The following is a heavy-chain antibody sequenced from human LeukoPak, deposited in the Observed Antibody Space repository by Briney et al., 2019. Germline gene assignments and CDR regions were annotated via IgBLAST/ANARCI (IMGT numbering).Heavy chain of an antibody. CDR1: GYTFTGYC. D-gene: IGHD1-26*01. CDR3: ARDQGGATHFDY. V-gene: IGHV1-2*02. CDR2: INPNSSGT. Sequence: GASVKISCTASGYTFTGYCMHWVRQAPGQGLEWMGWINPNSSGTNYAQKFQGRVTMTRDTYISTAYMELSRLRSDDTAVYYCARDQGGATHFDYWGQGTLVTVSS. J-gene: IGHJ4*02.